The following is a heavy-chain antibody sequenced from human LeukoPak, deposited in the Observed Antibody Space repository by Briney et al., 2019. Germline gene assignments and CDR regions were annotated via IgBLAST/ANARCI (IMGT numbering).Heavy chain of an antibody. CDR2: IYYSGST. CDR3: ARHGPSRIMATISFIDY. D-gene: IGHD5-12*01. CDR1: GGSLSGYY. V-gene: IGHV4-59*08. J-gene: IGHJ4*02. Sequence: PSETLSLTCVVYGGSLSGYYWSWIRQPPGKGLEWIGYIYYSGSTNYNPSLKSRVTISVDTSKNQFSLKLSSVTAADTAVYYCARHGPSRIMATISFIDYWGQGTLVTVSS.